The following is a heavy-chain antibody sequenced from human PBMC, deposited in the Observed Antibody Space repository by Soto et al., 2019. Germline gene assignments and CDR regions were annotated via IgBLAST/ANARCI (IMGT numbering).Heavy chain of an antibody. D-gene: IGHD6-6*01. CDR3: ARGLFKPAMAAPPLYNWFDP. CDR1: GGSISSGGYY. J-gene: IGHJ5*02. CDR2: IYYSGST. V-gene: IGHV4-31*03. Sequence: TLSLTCTVSGGSISSGGYYWSWIRHHPGKGLEWIGYIYYSGSTYYNPSLKSRVTISVDTSKNQFSLKLSSVTAADTAVYYCARGLFKPAMAAPPLYNWFDPWGQGTLVTVSS.